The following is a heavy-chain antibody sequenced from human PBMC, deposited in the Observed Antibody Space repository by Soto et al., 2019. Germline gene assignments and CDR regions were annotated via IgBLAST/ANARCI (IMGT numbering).Heavy chain of an antibody. J-gene: IGHJ4*01. D-gene: IGHD6-19*01. CDR1: GSPYTAYS. Sequence: VKVDCKASGSPYTAYSMHWVRQAPEQSLEWMGWINAGDVSTKYSSKYHAIVTITRDTSASTVYLELTSLTSEDRAVYFWARDHHSSRTYYFGCW. V-gene: IGHV1-3*01. CDR3: ARDHHSSRTYYFGC. CDR2: INAGDVST.